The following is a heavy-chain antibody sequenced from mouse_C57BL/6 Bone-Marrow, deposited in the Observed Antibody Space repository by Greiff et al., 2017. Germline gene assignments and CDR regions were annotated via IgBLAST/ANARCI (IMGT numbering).Heavy chain of an antibody. CDR1: GYAFTNYL. CDR2: INPGSGGT. V-gene: IGHV1-54*01. D-gene: IGHD3-3*01. Sequence: LQESGAELVRPGTSVKVSCKASGYAFTNYLIEWVKQRPGQGLEWIGVINPGSGGTNYNEQFKGKATLTADKSSSTAYMQLSSLTSEDSAVYFCATRTGARGAMDYWGQGTSVTVSS. J-gene: IGHJ4*01. CDR3: ATRTGARGAMDY.